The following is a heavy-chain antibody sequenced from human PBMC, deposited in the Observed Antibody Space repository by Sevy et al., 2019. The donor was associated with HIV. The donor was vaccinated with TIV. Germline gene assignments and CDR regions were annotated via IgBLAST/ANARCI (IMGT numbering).Heavy chain of an antibody. V-gene: IGHV3-74*01. CDR3: AREVGRGHDY. CDR1: GFSFRNYW. D-gene: IGHD1-26*01. CDR2: ISFDGSTT. J-gene: IGHJ4*02. Sequence: GGSPRLSCAASGFSFRNYWMHWVRQAPGKGLVWVSRISFDGSTTTYADSVKGRFTISRDNAKNTLYLQMNSLRAEDTAVYYCAREVGRGHDYWGQGTLVTVSS.